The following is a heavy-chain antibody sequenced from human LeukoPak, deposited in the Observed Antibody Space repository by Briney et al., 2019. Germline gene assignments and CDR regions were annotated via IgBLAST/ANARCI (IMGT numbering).Heavy chain of an antibody. Sequence: GGSLRLSCAASGFTFSSYGMSWVRQAPGKGLEWVAFIRYDGSNKYYTDSVKGRFTISRDNSKNTLYLQMNSLRAEDTAVYYCAKGRDILTEFDYWGQGTLVTVSS. CDR2: IRYDGSNK. V-gene: IGHV3-30*02. J-gene: IGHJ4*02. CDR1: GFTFSSYG. CDR3: AKGRDILTEFDY. D-gene: IGHD3-9*01.